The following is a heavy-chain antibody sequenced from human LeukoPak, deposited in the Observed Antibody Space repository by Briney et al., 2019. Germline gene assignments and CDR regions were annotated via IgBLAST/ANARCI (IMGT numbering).Heavy chain of an antibody. CDR1: GFTFDDYA. Sequence: GGSLRLSCAASGFTFDDYAMHWVRQAPGKGLEWVSGISWNSGSIGYADSVKGRFTISRDNAKNSLYLQMNSLRAEDTALYYCAKDISGVVLHRGYFDYWGQGTLVTVSS. CDR2: ISWNSGSI. V-gene: IGHV3-9*01. D-gene: IGHD2-15*01. J-gene: IGHJ4*02. CDR3: AKDISGVVLHRGYFDY.